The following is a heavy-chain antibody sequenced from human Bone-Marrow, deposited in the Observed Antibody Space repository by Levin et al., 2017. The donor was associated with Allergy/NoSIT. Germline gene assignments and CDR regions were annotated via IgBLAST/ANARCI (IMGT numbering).Heavy chain of an antibody. Sequence: GGSLRLSCAASGFAFSVYGMHWVRQAPGKGLEWVALISYDGSLEYYADSVKGRFTISRDNSKNTLYLQMNSLRAGDTAVYYCAKDVYDYKGRGPWRWLDQWGKGTLVSASS. D-gene: IGHD5/OR15-5a*01. CDR3: AKDVYDYKGRGPWRWLDQ. CDR2: ISYDGSLE. J-gene: IGHJ5*02. CDR1: GFAFSVYG. V-gene: IGHV3-30*18.